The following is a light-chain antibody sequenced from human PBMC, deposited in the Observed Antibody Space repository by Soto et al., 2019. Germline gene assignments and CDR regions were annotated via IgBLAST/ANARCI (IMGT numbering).Light chain of an antibody. Sequence: EIVLTQSPATLSLSPGERATLSCRASQSVSSYLAWYQQKPGQAPRLLIYDASTRATGIPARFSGSGSGTDFTLTISSLEPEDVAVYYCQQRSDWPPLTFGGGTKVKIK. CDR1: QSVSSY. V-gene: IGKV3-11*01. CDR2: DAS. CDR3: QQRSDWPPLT. J-gene: IGKJ4*01.